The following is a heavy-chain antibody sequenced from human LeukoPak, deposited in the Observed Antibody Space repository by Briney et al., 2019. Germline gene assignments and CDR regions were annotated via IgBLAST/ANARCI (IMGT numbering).Heavy chain of an antibody. CDR3: AKDHTIRSFDS. V-gene: IGHV1-2*02. CDR1: GYTFIGYY. D-gene: IGHD1-14*01. Sequence: ASVKVSCKASGYTFIGYYMHWVRQAPGQGLEWMGWINPNSGGTNYAQKFQGRVTMTRDGSISTAYMELSRLRSDDMAVYYCAKDHTIRSFDSWGQGTLVTVSS. J-gene: IGHJ4*02. CDR2: INPNSGGT.